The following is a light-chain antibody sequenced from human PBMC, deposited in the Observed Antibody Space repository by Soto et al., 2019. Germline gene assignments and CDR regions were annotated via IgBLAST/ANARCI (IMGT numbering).Light chain of an antibody. CDR2: AAS. J-gene: IGKJ3*01. V-gene: IGKV1-12*01. CDR3: QQADSFPPI. CDR1: QTISTW. Sequence: IQMTQSPSSVSASVGDRVTITCRASQTISTWLAWYQQKPGMAPKLLIYAASTLQTGVPSRFSGSGSGTDFTLTISRLQPEDFATYYCQQADSFPPIFGPGTKVDIK.